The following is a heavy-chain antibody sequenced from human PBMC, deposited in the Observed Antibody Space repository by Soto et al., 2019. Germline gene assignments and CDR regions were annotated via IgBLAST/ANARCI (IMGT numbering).Heavy chain of an antibody. CDR1: GYTFTGYY. CDR2: INPNSGGT. J-gene: IGHJ4*02. Sequence: ASVKFSCKASGYTFTGYYMHWLRRAPGQGLEWMGLINPNSGGTNYAQKFQGRVTMTRDTSISTAYMELSRLRSDDTAVYYCARDDSSGYSYFDYWGPGTLVTVSS. CDR3: ARDDSSGYSYFDY. D-gene: IGHD3-22*01. V-gene: IGHV1-2*02.